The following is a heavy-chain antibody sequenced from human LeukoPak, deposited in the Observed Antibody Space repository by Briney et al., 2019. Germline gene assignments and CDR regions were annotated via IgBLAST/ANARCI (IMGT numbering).Heavy chain of an antibody. D-gene: IGHD6-19*01. CDR3: ARSRGIAVAAPFDY. CDR2: ISSDGSNK. CDR1: GFTFSSYA. Sequence: GGSLRLSCTASGFTFSSYALHWVRQAPGKGLEWVAVISSDGSNKYYADSVKGRFTISRDNSKSTLYLQMNSLRAEDTAVYYCARSRGIAVAAPFDYWGQGTLVTVSS. V-gene: IGHV3-30*04. J-gene: IGHJ4*02.